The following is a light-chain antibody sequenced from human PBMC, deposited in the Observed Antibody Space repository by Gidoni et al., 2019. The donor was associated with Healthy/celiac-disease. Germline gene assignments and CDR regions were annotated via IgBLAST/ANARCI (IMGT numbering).Light chain of an antibody. CDR3: QSYDSSLSVSV. J-gene: IGLJ2*01. CDR1: SSNIGAGYD. V-gene: IGLV1-40*01. Sequence: QSVLTQPPSVSGAPGQRVTIPCTGSSSNIGAGYDLHWYQQLPGTAPKLLIYGNSNRPSGVPDRFSGSKSGTSASLAITGLQAEDEADYYCQSYDSSLSVSVFGGGTKLTX. CDR2: GNS.